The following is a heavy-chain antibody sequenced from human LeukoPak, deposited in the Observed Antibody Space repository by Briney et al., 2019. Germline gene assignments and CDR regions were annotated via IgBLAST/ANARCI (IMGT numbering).Heavy chain of an antibody. CDR2: ISGSGGST. CDR3: YMGQVGATGLDI. V-gene: IGHV3-23*01. J-gene: IGHJ3*02. D-gene: IGHD1-26*01. Sequence: PGGSLRLSCAASGFTSSSYAMNWVRQAPGKGLEWVSAISGSGGSTYYADSVKGRFTISRDNSKNTLYLQMNSLRAEDTAVYYCYMGQVGATGLDIWGQGTMVTVSS. CDR1: GFTSSSYA.